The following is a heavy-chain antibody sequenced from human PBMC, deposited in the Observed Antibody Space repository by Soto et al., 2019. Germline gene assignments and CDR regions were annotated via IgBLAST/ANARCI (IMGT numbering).Heavy chain of an antibody. V-gene: IGHV3-23*01. CDR1: GFTFSSYA. J-gene: IGHJ3*02. D-gene: IGHD1-26*01. Sequence: GGSLRLSCAASGFTFSSYAMSWVRQAPGKGLEWVSAISGSGGSTYYADSVKGRFTISRDNSKNTLYLQMNSLRAEDTAVYYCAKDPDYSGSYDDAFDIWGQGTMVTVSS. CDR3: AKDPDYSGSYDDAFDI. CDR2: ISGSGGST.